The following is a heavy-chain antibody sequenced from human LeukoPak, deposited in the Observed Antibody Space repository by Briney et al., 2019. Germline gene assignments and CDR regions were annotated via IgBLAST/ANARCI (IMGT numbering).Heavy chain of an antibody. CDR1: GGSINSDNSY. Sequence: SETLSLTCTVSGGSINSDNSYWSWIRQPAGKGLEWIGRIYANGSANYNPSLKSRVTISVDTSKNQFSLKLRSVTAADTAVYYCARGVHRLTRPTTVTTGLDAWGHGTMVTVSS. J-gene: IGHJ3*01. V-gene: IGHV4-61*02. CDR3: ARGVHRLTRPTTVTTGLDA. CDR2: IYANGSA. D-gene: IGHD4-17*01.